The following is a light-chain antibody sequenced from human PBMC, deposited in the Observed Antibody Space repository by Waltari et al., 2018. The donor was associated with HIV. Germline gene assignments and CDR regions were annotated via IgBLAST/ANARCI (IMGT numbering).Light chain of an antibody. Sequence: SYEVTMPPSVDVSPGQTASITWSGSEVGDKSLCWYQQKPGQSPLLVIYQDDKRPSGIPARCSASSSGHTATLTISGTLPMDEADYYCQAWGSTTSGVFGRGTKLTVL. CDR1: EVGDKS. V-gene: IGLV3-1*01. J-gene: IGLJ2*01. CDR2: QDD. CDR3: QAWGSTTSGV.